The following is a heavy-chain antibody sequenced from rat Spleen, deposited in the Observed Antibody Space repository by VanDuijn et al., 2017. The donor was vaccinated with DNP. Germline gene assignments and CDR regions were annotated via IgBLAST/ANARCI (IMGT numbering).Heavy chain of an antibody. CDR2: ISYDGTST. Sequence: EVQLVESDGGLVQPGRSLKVSCAASGFTFSDCYMAWVRQAPTKGLEWVATISYDGTSTYYRGSVKGRFTISRDNAKNTQYLQMDSLRSEDTATYYCARGGDGDDYWGQGVMVTVSS. CDR1: GFTFSDCY. J-gene: IGHJ2*01. V-gene: IGHV5-29*01. CDR3: ARGGDGDDY. D-gene: IGHD1-1*01.